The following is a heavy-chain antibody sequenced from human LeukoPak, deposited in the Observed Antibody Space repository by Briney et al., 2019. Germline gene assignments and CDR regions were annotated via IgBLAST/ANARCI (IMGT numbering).Heavy chain of an antibody. J-gene: IGHJ4*02. Sequence: GGSLRLSCAASGFTFSSYWMSWVRQAPGKGLEWVANIKQDGSEKYYVDSVKGRFTISRDNAKNSLYLQMNSLRAEDTAVYYCARDRNRYYYDSSGYYDEVDYWGQGTLVTVSS. CDR1: GFTFSSYW. D-gene: IGHD3-22*01. CDR3: ARDRNRYYYDSSGYYDEVDY. CDR2: IKQDGSEK. V-gene: IGHV3-7*01.